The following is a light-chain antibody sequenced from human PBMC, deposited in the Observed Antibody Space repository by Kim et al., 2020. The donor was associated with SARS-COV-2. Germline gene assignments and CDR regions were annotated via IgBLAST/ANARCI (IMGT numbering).Light chain of an antibody. J-gene: IGKJ2*03. CDR2: EAF. Sequence: LSPRERATLSCRASQGVGSSLLAWYQQKPGQAPRLLIYEAFKRVAGIPDRFSGSGSGTDFTLTISRPEPEDFAMYYCQQYGSSPYSFGQGTKLEI. CDR3: QQYGSSPYS. CDR1: QGVGSSL. V-gene: IGKV3-20*01.